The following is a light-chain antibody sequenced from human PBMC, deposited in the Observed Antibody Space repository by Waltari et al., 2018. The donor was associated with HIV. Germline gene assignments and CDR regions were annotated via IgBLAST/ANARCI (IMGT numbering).Light chain of an antibody. CDR3: QRSSTWPPRIT. J-gene: IGKJ3*01. Sequence: EIVLTQSPATLSLSPGERATLSCRASPSIGRYLAWYQQKPGQAPRLLIYEASNRATDIPARFSGSGSGTDFTLTIRSLEPEDFATYYCQRSSTWPPRITFGPGTTVDI. V-gene: IGKV3-11*01. CDR1: PSIGRY. CDR2: EAS.